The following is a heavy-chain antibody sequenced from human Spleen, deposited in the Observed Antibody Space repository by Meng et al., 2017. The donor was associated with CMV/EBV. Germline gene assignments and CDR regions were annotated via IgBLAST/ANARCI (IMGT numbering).Heavy chain of an antibody. D-gene: IGHD3-3*01. J-gene: IGHJ2*01. CDR3: ARGIKDYDFWPFDL. Sequence: SGGSVGSSNYYWSWIRQPPGKGLEWIGFLYHSGGTNYNPSLKSRVTISVDTSKSKLSLRLSSVTTADTAVYFCARGIKDYDFWPFDLWGRGTLVTVSS. CDR2: LYHSGGT. V-gene: IGHV4-61*01. CDR1: GGSVGSSNYY.